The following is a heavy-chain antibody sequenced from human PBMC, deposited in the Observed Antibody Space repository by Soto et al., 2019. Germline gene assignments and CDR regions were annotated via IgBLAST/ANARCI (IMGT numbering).Heavy chain of an antibody. Sequence: VQLAESGGGLVKPGGSLRLSCAASGFIFSSYYMNWVRQAPGKGLEWVSSISGDGTYKYYADSVRGRYTISRDNARNSLHLQVNSLRAEDTAVYYCARSYSSASWYFQDWGQGTLVAVSA. D-gene: IGHD6-19*01. CDR3: ARSYSSASWYFQD. J-gene: IGHJ1*01. V-gene: IGHV3-21*01. CDR1: GFIFSSYY. CDR2: ISGDGTYK.